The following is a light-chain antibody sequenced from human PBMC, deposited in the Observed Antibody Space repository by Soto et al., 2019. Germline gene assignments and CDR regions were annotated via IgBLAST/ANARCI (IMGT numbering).Light chain of an antibody. Sequence: EIVLTQSPGTLSLSPGEGATLSCRASQSLSNNIYLAWYQQKPGQAPRLLIYGASSRATGIPNRFSGSGSGTDFTLTISRLEPEDFAVYYCQQYYNWPAYTFGQGTKLEI. CDR1: QSLSNNIY. V-gene: IGKV3-20*01. CDR2: GAS. CDR3: QQYYNWPAYT. J-gene: IGKJ2*01.